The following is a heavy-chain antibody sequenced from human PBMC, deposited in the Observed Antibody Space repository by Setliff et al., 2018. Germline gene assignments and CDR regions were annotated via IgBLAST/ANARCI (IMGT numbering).Heavy chain of an antibody. J-gene: IGHJ2*01. D-gene: IGHD5-18*01. CDR1: GGTFRTYE. V-gene: IGHV1-69*13. CDR2: IISMFEKT. Sequence: ASVKVSCKVSGGTFRTYEINWVRQAPGQGFEWMGRIISMFEKTNYAQKFQGRVTITADESTTTTYMELSSLRSDDTAVYYCATIYGYNSLAWYSDLWGRGTLVTVS. CDR3: ATIYGYNSLAWYSDL.